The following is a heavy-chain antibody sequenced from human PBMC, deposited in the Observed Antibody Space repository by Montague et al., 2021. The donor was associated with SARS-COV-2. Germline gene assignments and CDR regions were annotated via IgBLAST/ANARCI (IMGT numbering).Heavy chain of an antibody. CDR3: ARDVRYYDFWSGRAQTSPDY. CDR2: IYHSGST. V-gene: IGHV4-38-2*02. Sequence: SETLSLTCTVSGYSISSGYYWGWFRQPPGKGLEWIGSIYHSGSTXYNPSLKSRVPISVDTSENQFSLKLSSVTAADTAVYYCARDVRYYDFWSGRAQTSPDYWGQGTLVTVSS. J-gene: IGHJ4*02. D-gene: IGHD3-3*01. CDR1: GYSISSGYY.